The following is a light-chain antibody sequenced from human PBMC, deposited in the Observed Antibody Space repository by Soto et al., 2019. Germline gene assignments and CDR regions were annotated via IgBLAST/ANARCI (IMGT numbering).Light chain of an antibody. J-gene: IGKJ2*01. CDR1: QSVSSN. V-gene: IGKV3-15*01. Sequence: EIVMTQSPANLSVSPGERATLSCRASQSVSSNLAWYQQKPGQGPRLLIYGASTRATSIPARFSGSGSGTEFTLTFNSLQSEDFAVYYCQQYNKWPPYTFGQGTKLEIK. CDR3: QQYNKWPPYT. CDR2: GAS.